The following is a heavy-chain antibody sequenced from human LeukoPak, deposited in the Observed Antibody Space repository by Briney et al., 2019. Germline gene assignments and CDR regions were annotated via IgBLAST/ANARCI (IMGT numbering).Heavy chain of an antibody. CDR1: GGSMRSYY. CDR3: ARAPGVGGGPVAGTNWFDP. CDR2: IYHSGAT. J-gene: IGHJ5*02. D-gene: IGHD6-19*01. Sequence: PGTLSLTCAVSGGSMRSYYWSWIWQPPRKGLWRIGDIYHSGATTYNPSHKRRVTISVDESKKQFSLKLNSVTAADTAVYYCARAPGVGGGPVAGTNWFDPWGQGTGVTVSS. V-gene: IGHV4-59*01.